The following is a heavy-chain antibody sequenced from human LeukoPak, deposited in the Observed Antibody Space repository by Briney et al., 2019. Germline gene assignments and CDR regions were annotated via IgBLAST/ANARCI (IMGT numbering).Heavy chain of an antibody. CDR3: VRGTGY. CDR1: GFTFSTYV. Sequence: GGSLRLSCSVSGFTFSTYVVHWVRQAPGKGLEYVSAISSNGDNTYYADSVKGRFTITRDNSKNTLYLQMSSLRADDTAVYYCVRGTGYWGQGTLVTVSS. V-gene: IGHV3-64D*06. CDR2: ISSNGDNT. J-gene: IGHJ4*02.